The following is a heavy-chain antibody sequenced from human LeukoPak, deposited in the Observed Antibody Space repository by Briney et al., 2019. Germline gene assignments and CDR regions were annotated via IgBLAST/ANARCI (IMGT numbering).Heavy chain of an antibody. CDR2: IYYSGST. CDR1: GGSISSSSYY. J-gene: IGHJ6*03. V-gene: IGHV4-39*07. D-gene: IGHD2-21*02. CDR3: ARSLWDRHSPWNYYYYYYMDV. Sequence: SETLSLTCTVSGGSISSSSYYWGWIRQPPGKGLEWIGSIYYSGSTYYNPSLKSRVTISVDTSKNQFSLKLSSVTAADTAVYYCARSLWDRHSPWNYYYYYYMDVWGKGTTVTVSS.